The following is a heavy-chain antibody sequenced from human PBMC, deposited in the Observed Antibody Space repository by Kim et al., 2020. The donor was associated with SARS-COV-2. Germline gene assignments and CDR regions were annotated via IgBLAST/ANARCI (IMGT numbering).Heavy chain of an antibody. CDR1: GFTFSSYS. V-gene: IGHV3-21*01. CDR3: ARDGSGYYSNKEY. CDR2: ISSSSSYI. J-gene: IGHJ4*02. Sequence: GGSLRLSCAASGFTFSSYSMNWVRQAPGKGLEWVSSISSSSSYIYYADSVKGRFTISRDNAKNSLYLQMNSLRAEDTAVYYCARDGSGYYSNKEYWGQGTLVTVSS. D-gene: IGHD3-22*01.